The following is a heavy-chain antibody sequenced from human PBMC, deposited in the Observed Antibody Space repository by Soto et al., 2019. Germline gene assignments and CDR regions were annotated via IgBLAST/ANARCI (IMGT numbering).Heavy chain of an antibody. CDR1: GGSISSGGYY. V-gene: IGHV4-31*03. Sequence: SETLSLTCTVSGGSISSGGYYWSWIRQHPGKGLEWIGYIYYSGSTYYNPALKSRVTISGDTSKNQFSLKLSSVTAADTAVYYCARVTEDYYDSSGYYYAGAFDYWGQGTLVTVSS. CDR2: IYYSGST. CDR3: ARVTEDYYDSSGYYYAGAFDY. D-gene: IGHD3-22*01. J-gene: IGHJ4*02.